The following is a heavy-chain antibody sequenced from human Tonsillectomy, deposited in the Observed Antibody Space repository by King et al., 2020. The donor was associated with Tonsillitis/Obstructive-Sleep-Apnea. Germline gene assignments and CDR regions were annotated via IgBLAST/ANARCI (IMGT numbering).Heavy chain of an antibody. V-gene: IGHV4-34*01. CDR3: AGGRPYYYYMDV. Sequence: VQLQQWGAGLLKPSETLSFTCAVYGGSFSGYYWSWIRQPPGKGLEWTGKINHSGSTNYNPSLKSRVTISVDTSKNQFSLKLSSVTAADTAVYYCAGGRPYYYYMDVWGKGTTVTVSS. J-gene: IGHJ6*03. CDR1: GGSFSGYY. CDR2: INHSGST.